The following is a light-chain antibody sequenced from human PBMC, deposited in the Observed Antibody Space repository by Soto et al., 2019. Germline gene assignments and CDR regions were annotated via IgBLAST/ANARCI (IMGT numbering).Light chain of an antibody. Sequence: SVLTQPPSISGAPGLRVTISCTGSSTNIGAGYDVHWYQQVPGTAPKLLIYGDNKRPSGVPDRFSTSKSDTSASLVITGLQAEDEADYYCQSYDHSLSGSWIFGGGTKLTVL. CDR2: GDN. CDR3: QSYDHSLSGSWI. V-gene: IGLV1-40*01. J-gene: IGLJ2*01. CDR1: STNIGAGYD.